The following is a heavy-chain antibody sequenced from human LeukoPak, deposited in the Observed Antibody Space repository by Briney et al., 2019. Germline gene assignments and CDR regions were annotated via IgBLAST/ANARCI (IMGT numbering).Heavy chain of an antibody. CDR2: INPNSGGT. V-gene: IGHV1-2*02. CDR3: ARDSGYQLLYCWFDP. Sequence: ASVKVSCKASGYTFTSYYMHWVRQAPGQGLEWMGWINPNSGGTNYAQKFQGRVTMTRDTSISTAYMELSRLRSDDTAVYYCARDSGYQLLYCWFDPWGQGTLVTVSS. CDR1: GYTFTSYY. J-gene: IGHJ5*02. D-gene: IGHD2-2*02.